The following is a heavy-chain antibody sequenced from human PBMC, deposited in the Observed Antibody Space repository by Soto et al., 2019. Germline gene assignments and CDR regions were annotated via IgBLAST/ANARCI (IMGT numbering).Heavy chain of an antibody. CDR2: IWYDGSNK. Sequence: PGGSLRLSCAASGCTFTKYGMHWVRQAPGKGLEWVAIIWYDGSNKYYADSVKGRFTISRDNSKNTLYLQMNSLRAEDTAVYYCATYVYSYGFDFWGQGTLVTVSS. J-gene: IGHJ4*02. V-gene: IGHV3-33*01. D-gene: IGHD5-18*01. CDR3: ATYVYSYGFDF. CDR1: GCTFTKYG.